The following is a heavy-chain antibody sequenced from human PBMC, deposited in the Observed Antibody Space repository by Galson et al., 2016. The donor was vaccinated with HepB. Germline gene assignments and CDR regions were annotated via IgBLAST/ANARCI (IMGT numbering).Heavy chain of an antibody. CDR2: ISYDGSNK. V-gene: IGHV3-30*04. J-gene: IGHJ4*02. CDR3: ARGGISLIGVVINQ. Sequence: SLRLSCADSGFTFSSYAMHWVRQAPGKGLEWVAVISYDGSNKYYADSVKGRFTISRDNSKNTLYLQMNSLRAEETAVYYCARGGISLIGVVINQWGQGTLVTVSS. D-gene: IGHD3-22*01. CDR1: GFTFSSYA.